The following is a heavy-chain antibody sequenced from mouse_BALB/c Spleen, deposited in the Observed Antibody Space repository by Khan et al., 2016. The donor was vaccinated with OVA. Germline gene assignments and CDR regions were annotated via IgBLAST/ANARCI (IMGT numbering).Heavy chain of an antibody. D-gene: IGHD2-4*01. CDR3: SRSLITTWYLDV. Sequence: EVELVESGGGLVQPGGSRKLSCAASGFTFSGFGMHWVRQAPEKGLEWVAYISFGSATIYYADTVKGRFTIPTDNSTNTLFLQMTSLRAEDTAIYYCSRSLITTWYLDVWGAGTTVTVSS. V-gene: IGHV5-17*02. J-gene: IGHJ1*01. CDR2: ISFGSATI. CDR1: GFTFSGFG.